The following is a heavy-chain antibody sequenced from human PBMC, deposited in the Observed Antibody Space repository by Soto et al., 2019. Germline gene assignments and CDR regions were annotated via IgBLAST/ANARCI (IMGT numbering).Heavy chain of an antibody. Sequence: GGSLRLSCTASGFTFGDYAMSWFRQAPGKGLEWVGFIRSKAYGGTTEYAASVKGRFTISRDDSKSIAYLQMNSLKTEDTAVYYCTRDDTELRFLEWLSTMNYYGMDVWGQGTTVTVSS. CDR2: IRSKAYGGTT. CDR1: GFTFGDYA. V-gene: IGHV3-49*03. J-gene: IGHJ6*02. CDR3: TRDDTELRFLEWLSTMNYYGMDV. D-gene: IGHD3-3*01.